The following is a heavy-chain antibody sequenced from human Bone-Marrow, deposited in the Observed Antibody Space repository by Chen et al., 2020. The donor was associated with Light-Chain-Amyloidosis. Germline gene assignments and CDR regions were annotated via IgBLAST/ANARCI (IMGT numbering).Heavy chain of an antibody. D-gene: IGHD5-12*01. V-gene: IGHV5-51*01. Sequence: MGVIYPDDSDARYSPSFEGQVTISADKSITTAYLQWRSLKASDTAMYYCARRRDGYNFDYWGQGTLFTVSS. CDR3: ARRRDGYNFDY. CDR2: IYPDDSDA. J-gene: IGHJ4*02.